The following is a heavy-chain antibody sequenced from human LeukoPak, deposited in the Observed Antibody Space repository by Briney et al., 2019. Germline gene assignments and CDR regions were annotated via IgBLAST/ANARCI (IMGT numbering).Heavy chain of an antibody. J-gene: IGHJ4*02. CDR2: INPNSGGT. V-gene: IGHV1-2*02. CDR3: ATDRLSQELLDY. D-gene: IGHD2-15*01. Sequence: GASVKVSCKASGYTFTDHYIHWVRQAPGQGLEWMGWINPNSGGTNYAQKFQGRVTMTRDTSISTAYMELNRLRSDDTAVYFCATDRLSQELLDYWGQGTLVTVSS. CDR1: GYTFTDHY.